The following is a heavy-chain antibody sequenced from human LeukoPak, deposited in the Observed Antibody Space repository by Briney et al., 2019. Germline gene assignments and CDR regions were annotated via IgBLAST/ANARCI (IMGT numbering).Heavy chain of an antibody. J-gene: IGHJ4*02. D-gene: IGHD6-25*01. CDR3: ARDLFLSGIPAAGVFDY. CDR2: TRQEGSDK. V-gene: IGHV3-7*01. Sequence: GGSRRLSCAASRFTFSNYWMSWDRQADGSGRGWVGNTRQEGSDKYYMESVKGRFTISRDNANSSLYLQMNSLRAEDTAVYYCARDLFLSGIPAAGVFDYWGQGTLVTVSS. CDR1: RFTFSNYW.